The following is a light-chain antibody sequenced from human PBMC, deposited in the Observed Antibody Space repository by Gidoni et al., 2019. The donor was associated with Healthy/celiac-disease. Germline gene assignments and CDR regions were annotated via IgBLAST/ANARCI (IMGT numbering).Light chain of an antibody. V-gene: IGKV1-5*01. CDR2: YAS. CDR3: QQYNSYYT. J-gene: IGKJ2*01. Sequence: DIQMTQSPSTLSASVGDRVTITCRASQSLSSWFALYQQNPVKAPKLLIYYASSLESGVPSRFSGSGSGTEFTLTISILQPDDFATYYCQQYNSYYTFGQGTKLEIK. CDR1: QSLSSW.